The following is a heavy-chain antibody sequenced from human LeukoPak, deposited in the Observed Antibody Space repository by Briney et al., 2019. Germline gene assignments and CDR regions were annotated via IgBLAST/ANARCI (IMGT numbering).Heavy chain of an antibody. D-gene: IGHD2-15*01. J-gene: IGHJ4*02. CDR1: GFSFSAYW. Sequence: GGFLRLSCAASGFSFSAYWMTWVRQAPGTGLEWVANINPAGSETYYVDPVKGRFSISRDNAKNLVYLQMNSLRAEDTAVYHCARFGYVAAVDVWGQGTPVTVSS. CDR2: INPAGSET. V-gene: IGHV3-7*01. CDR3: ARFGYVAAVDV.